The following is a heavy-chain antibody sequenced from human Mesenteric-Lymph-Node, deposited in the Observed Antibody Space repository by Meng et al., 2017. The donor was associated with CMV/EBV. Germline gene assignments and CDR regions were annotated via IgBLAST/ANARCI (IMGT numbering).Heavy chain of an antibody. D-gene: IGHD5-18*01. Sequence: GGSLRLSCTASGFTFSDYSMNWVRQAPGKGLEWVSSISSGTNYIYYADSMKGRFTISRDSPKNSLYLQMNNLRAEDTAVYYCARESMDTAMVRQSYYYYYYGMDVWGQGTTVTVSS. V-gene: IGHV3-21*01. CDR2: ISSGTNYI. CDR3: ARESMDTAMVRQSYYYYYYGMDV. CDR1: GFTFSDYS. J-gene: IGHJ6*02.